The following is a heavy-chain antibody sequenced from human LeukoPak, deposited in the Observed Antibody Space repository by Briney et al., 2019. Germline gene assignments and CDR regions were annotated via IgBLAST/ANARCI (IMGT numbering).Heavy chain of an antibody. V-gene: IGHV1-8*03. CDR2: MNPNSGNT. Sequence: ASLKVSCKASGYTFTSYDINWVRQATGQGLEWMGWMNPNSGNTGYAQKFQGRVTITRNTSISTAYMELSRLRSEDTAVYYCAREAAAGTFDYWGQGTLVTVSS. D-gene: IGHD6-13*01. CDR1: GYTFTSYD. J-gene: IGHJ4*02. CDR3: AREAAAGTFDY.